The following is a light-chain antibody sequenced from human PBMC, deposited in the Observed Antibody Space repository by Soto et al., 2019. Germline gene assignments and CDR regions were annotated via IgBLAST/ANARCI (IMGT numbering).Light chain of an antibody. CDR3: QQYGSSPRT. CDR1: QSVSRS. J-gene: IGKJ1*01. V-gene: IGKV3-20*01. CDR2: DAS. Sequence: IVLTQSPATLSLSPGDRAALSCRASQSVSRSLTWYQQKPGQAPRLLIYDASTRATGIPARFSGSGSGTDFTLTISRLEPEDFAVYYCQQYGSSPRTFGQGTKVDI.